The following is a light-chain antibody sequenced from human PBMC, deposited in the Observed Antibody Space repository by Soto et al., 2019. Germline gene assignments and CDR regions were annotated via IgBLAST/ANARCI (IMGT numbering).Light chain of an antibody. CDR2: GTS. CDR3: QQYGSSPLWT. CDR1: QTIGSSH. J-gene: IGKJ1*01. Sequence: EIVLTQSPGTLSLSPGERATLSCRASQTIGSSHLAWYQQQPGQAPRLLIYGTSSRATGIPDRFSGSGSGTDFTLTIIRLEPEDFAVYYCQQYGSSPLWTFGQGTKVEIK. V-gene: IGKV3-20*01.